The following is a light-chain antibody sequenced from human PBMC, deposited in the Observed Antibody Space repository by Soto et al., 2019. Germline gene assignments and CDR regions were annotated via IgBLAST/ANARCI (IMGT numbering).Light chain of an antibody. CDR3: CSYAGSSPAV. V-gene: IGLV2-23*01. Sequence: QSALTQPASVSGSPGQSITISCTGTSSDVGSYNLVSWYQQHPGKAPKLMIYEGSKRPSGVSNRFSGSKPGNTASLTISGLQAEDEADYYCCSYAGSSPAVFGGGTQLTVL. CDR1: SSDVGSYNL. J-gene: IGLJ7*01. CDR2: EGS.